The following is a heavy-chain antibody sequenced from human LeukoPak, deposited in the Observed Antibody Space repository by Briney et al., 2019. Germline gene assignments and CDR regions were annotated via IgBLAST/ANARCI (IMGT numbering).Heavy chain of an antibody. Sequence: SETLSLACTVSGGSISSNYWSWIRQPPGKGLEWIGYIYYSGSTNYNPSLKSRVTISVDTSKNQFSLKLSSVTAADTALYYCARSRGYFDYWGQGTLVTVSS. CDR3: ARSRGYFDY. CDR1: GGSISSNY. V-gene: IGHV4-59*01. CDR2: IYYSGST. D-gene: IGHD6-13*01. J-gene: IGHJ4*02.